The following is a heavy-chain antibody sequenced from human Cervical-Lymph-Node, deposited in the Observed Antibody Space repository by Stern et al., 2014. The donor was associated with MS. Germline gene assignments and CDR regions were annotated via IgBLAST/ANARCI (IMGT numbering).Heavy chain of an antibody. V-gene: IGHV2-70*01. CDR1: GFSLSTSGMC. D-gene: IGHD3/OR15-3a*01. CDR2: IDWGDDK. J-gene: IGHJ3*02. Sequence: QVTLRESGPALVKPTQTLTLTCTFSGFSLSTSGMCVSWLRQSPGKALEWLALIDWGDDKFYSTSLKTRLTISKDTSKNQVVLTMTNMDPVDTATYYCARIGLGPFKDAIDIWGQGTMVTVSS. CDR3: ARIGLGPFKDAIDI.